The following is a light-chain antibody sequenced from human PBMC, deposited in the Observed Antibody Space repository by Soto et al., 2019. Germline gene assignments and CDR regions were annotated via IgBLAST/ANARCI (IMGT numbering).Light chain of an antibody. Sequence: DIQVTQSPSSLSASVGDRVTITCWASQDIAGYLALYQHKPGRTPELLIHGASRLQSGVPARFSGSGSGTDFTLSINSLQPEDFATYYCQQAYSFPITFGQGTRLE. CDR1: QDIAGY. J-gene: IGKJ5*01. CDR3: QQAYSFPIT. CDR2: GAS. V-gene: IGKV1D-12*01.